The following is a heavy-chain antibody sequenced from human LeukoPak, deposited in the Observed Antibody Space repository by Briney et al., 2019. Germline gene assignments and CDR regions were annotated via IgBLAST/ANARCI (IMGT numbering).Heavy chain of an antibody. CDR1: GGSISSGGYS. CDR2: IYYSGST. CDR3: ARVPAYYDSSGMDV. D-gene: IGHD3-22*01. V-gene: IGHV4-31*03. J-gene: IGHJ6*02. Sequence: PSETLSLTCTVSGGSISSGGYSWSWIRQHPGKGLEWIGYIYYSGSTYYNPSLRSRVTISVDTSKNQFSLKLSSVTAADTAVYYCARVPAYYDSSGMDVWGQGTTVTVSS.